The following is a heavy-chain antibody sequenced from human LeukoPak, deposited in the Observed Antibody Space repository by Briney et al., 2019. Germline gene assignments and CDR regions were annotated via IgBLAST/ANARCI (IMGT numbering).Heavy chain of an antibody. CDR1: GYTFTSYD. J-gene: IGHJ4*02. Sequence: ASVKVSCKASGYTFTSYDINWVRQATGQGLEWMGRMNPNSGNTGYAQKFQGRVTITRNTSISTAYMELSSLRSEDTAVYYCARGGHVDTAMARNYWGQGTLVTVSS. V-gene: IGHV1-8*03. CDR2: MNPNSGNT. D-gene: IGHD5-18*01. CDR3: ARGGHVDTAMARNY.